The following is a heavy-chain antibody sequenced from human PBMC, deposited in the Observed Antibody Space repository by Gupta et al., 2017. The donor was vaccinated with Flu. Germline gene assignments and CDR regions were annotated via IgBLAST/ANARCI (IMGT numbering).Heavy chain of an antibody. CDR3: ARDGDGHRDY. V-gene: IGHV3-48*01. D-gene: IGHD7-27*01. J-gene: IGHJ4*02. CDR1: GFTFSTYN. Sequence: LSCAASGFTFSTYNMNWVRQAPGKGLEWISYSSGTTTTSYADSVKGRVTISRDNAKNLLYLQMDSLRADDTAIYYCARDGDGHRDYWGPGTLGTVSS. CDR2: SSGTTTT.